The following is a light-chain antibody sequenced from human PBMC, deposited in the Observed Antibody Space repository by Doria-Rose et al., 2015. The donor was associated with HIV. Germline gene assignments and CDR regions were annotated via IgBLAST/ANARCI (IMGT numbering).Light chain of an antibody. CDR3: HQYGTSWT. CDR1: QSFSSTY. J-gene: IGKJ1*01. Sequence: LNQSPGTLSLSPGVRATLSCRASQSFSSTYLAWYQQKPGQAPSLLIYDGSTRATGIPDRFSASGPGTDFTLTINRLEPEDFALYYCHQYGTSWTFGQGTKVEI. CDR2: DGS. V-gene: IGKV3-20*01.